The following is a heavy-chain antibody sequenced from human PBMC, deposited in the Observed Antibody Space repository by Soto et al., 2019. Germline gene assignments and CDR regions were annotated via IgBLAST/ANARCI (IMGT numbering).Heavy chain of an antibody. J-gene: IGHJ4*02. D-gene: IGHD6-13*01. V-gene: IGHV1-69*13. CDR3: ARGSEDSSPGAY. CDR1: GGTFSSYA. CDR2: IIPIFGTA. Sequence: SVKVSCKASGGTFSSYAISWVRQAPGQGLEWMGGIIPIFGTANYAQKFQGRVTITADESTSTAHMELSSLRSEDTAVYYCARGSEDSSPGAYWGQGTLVTVSS.